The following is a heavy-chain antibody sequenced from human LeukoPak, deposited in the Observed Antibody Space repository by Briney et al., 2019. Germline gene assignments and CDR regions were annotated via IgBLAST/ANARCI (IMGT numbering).Heavy chain of an antibody. J-gene: IGHJ4*02. CDR3: ARDTDYIVATGGDFDY. D-gene: IGHD5-12*01. CDR2: ISAYNGNT. V-gene: IGHV1-18*01. CDR1: GYTFTSYG. Sequence: GASVKVSCKASGYTFTSYGISWVRQAPGQGLEWMGWISAYNGNTNYAQKLQGRVTMTTDTSTSTAYMELRSLRSDDTAVYYCARDTDYIVATGGDFDYWGQGTLVTVSS.